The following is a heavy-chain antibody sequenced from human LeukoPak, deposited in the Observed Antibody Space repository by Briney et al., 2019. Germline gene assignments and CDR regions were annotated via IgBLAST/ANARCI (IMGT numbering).Heavy chain of an antibody. Sequence: GGSLRLSCAASGFTFSSYGMHWVRQAPGKGLEWVAFIRYDGSNKFYADSVKGRFTISRDNSKITRYLQMNSLRAEDTAVYYCAKDSTYYFDYWGQGTLVTVSS. CDR2: IRYDGSNK. J-gene: IGHJ4*02. CDR1: GFTFSSYG. CDR3: AKDSTYYFDY. V-gene: IGHV3-30*02.